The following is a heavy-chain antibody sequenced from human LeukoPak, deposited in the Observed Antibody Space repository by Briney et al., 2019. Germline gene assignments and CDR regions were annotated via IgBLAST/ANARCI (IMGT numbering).Heavy chain of an antibody. CDR3: ATEEYSSSIGTFDI. Sequence: ASVKVSCKASGYTFTSYGISWVRQAPGQGLEWMGWISGYNGNTNYAKKFQGRVTMTTDTSTSTAHMELRSLRSDDTAVHYCATEEYSSSIGTFDIWGQGTMVTVSS. CDR2: ISGYNGNT. J-gene: IGHJ3*02. V-gene: IGHV1-18*01. D-gene: IGHD6-6*01. CDR1: GYTFTSYG.